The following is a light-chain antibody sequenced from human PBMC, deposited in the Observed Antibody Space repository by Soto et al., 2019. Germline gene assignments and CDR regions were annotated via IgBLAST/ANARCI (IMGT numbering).Light chain of an antibody. CDR2: SAS. CDR3: QQSHFTPFT. CDR1: QSVNKY. J-gene: IGKJ4*01. V-gene: IGKV1-39*01. Sequence: DIQMTQSPSSLSASVGDRVTITCRASQSVNKYLNWYQQKSQKAPKVLIYSASSLQSGVPSRFSGSGSGTDFTLTITNLQPEDFATYYCQQSHFTPFTFGGGTKVEI.